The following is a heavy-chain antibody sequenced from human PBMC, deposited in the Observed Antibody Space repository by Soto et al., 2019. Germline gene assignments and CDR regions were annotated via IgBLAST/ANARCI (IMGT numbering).Heavy chain of an antibody. CDR3: ARDLTPGGEDV. D-gene: IGHD4-17*01. Sequence: EVQLVESGGGLVQPGRSLRLSCVVSGLTFDEHAMHWVRQGPGKGLEWVSGIFWSGGSVGYADSVNGRFTVSRDKAKNSLYLQMDSLRAEDTALYYCARDLTPGGEDVWGQGTTVTVSS. J-gene: IGHJ6*02. V-gene: IGHV3-9*01. CDR2: IFWSGGSV. CDR1: GLTFDEHA.